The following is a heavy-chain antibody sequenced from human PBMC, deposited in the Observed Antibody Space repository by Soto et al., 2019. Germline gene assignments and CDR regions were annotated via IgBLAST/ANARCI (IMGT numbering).Heavy chain of an antibody. CDR1: GYTFTSFA. CDR3: ARVMTGYSSGWYYFDY. D-gene: IGHD6-19*01. Sequence: ASVKVSCKASGYTFTSFAMQRVRQAPGQRLEWMGWINAGNGHTKYSQKFQGRVTITRDTFARAAYMELSSLRSEDTAVYYCARVMTGYSSGWYYFDYWGQGTLVTVSS. V-gene: IGHV1-3*01. J-gene: IGHJ4*02. CDR2: INAGNGHT.